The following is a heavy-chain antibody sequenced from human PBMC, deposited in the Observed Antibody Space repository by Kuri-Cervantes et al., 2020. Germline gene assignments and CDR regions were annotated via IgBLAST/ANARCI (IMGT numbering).Heavy chain of an antibody. CDR2: INHSGST. Sequence: GSLRLSCAVYGGSFSGYYWSWIRQPPGKGLEWIGEINHSGSTNYDPSLKSRVTISVDTSKNQFSLKLSSVTAADTAVYYCARGYYGSGSYYHRPLDYWGQGTLVTVSS. D-gene: IGHD3-10*01. J-gene: IGHJ4*02. CDR1: GGSFSGYY. CDR3: ARGYYGSGSYYHRPLDY. V-gene: IGHV4-34*01.